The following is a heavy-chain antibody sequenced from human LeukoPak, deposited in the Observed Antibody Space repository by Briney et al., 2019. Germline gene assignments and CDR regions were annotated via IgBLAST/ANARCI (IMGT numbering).Heavy chain of an antibody. D-gene: IGHD1-14*01. V-gene: IGHV3-7*01. J-gene: IGHJ4*02. CDR3: TRDRSRAEDD. CDR1: GFTFSGHW. CDR2: INQGGSDK. Sequence: GGSLRLSCAASGFTFSGHWMSWVCQAPGKGLEWVANINQGGSDKYYVDSVKGRFTISRDNANNLLYLQMNSLRGEDTAMYYCTRDRSRAEDDWGQGTLVTVSS.